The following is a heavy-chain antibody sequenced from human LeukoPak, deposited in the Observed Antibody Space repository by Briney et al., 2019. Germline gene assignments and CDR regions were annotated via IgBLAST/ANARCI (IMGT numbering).Heavy chain of an antibody. CDR1: GGSFSGYY. V-gene: IGHV4-34*01. J-gene: IGHJ6*03. CDR2: INHSGST. Sequence: SETLSLTCAVYGGSFSGYYWSWIRQPPGKGLEWIGEINHSGSTNYNPSLKSPVTISIDTSKNQFSLKLSSVTAADTAVYYCARSMVRGVIKSQFYYYYYMDVWGKGTTVTISS. D-gene: IGHD3-10*01. CDR3: ARSMVRGVIKSQFYYYYYMDV.